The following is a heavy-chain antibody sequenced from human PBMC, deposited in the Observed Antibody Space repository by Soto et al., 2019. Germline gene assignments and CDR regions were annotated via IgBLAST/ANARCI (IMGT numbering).Heavy chain of an antibody. CDR2: ISGSGGST. CDR3: AKVGPVGATGGAFDI. Sequence: GGSLRLACAASGFTFSSYAMSWVRQAPGEGLEWVSAISGSGGSTYYADSVKGRFTISRDNSKNTLYLQMNSLRAGDTAVYYCAKVGPVGATGGAFDIWGQGTMVTVSS. CDR1: GFTFSSYA. D-gene: IGHD1-26*01. J-gene: IGHJ3*02. V-gene: IGHV3-23*01.